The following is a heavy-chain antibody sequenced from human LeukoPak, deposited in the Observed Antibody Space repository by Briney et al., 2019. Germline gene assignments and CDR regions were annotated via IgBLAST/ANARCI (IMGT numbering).Heavy chain of an antibody. CDR3: AGGDYPLSY. V-gene: IGHV3-66*01. Sequence: GGSLRLPCAASGFSVNGNYWHWVRQAPGKAPQWISIIYNDGKTRYADSVRGRSTFSRDNSKNTLYLQMDSLRAEDTAVYYCAGGDYPLSYWGQGSLVTVSS. CDR2: IYNDGKT. CDR1: GFSVNGNY. J-gene: IGHJ4*02. D-gene: IGHD4-17*01.